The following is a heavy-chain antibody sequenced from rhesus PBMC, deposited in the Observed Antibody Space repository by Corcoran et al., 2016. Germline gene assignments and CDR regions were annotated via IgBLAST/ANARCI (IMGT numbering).Heavy chain of an antibody. Sequence: QVQLQESGPGLVKPSETLPLTCVVSGASISSYYWSWLRQTPGKGLEWFGYIRGGSGRTNYNPSLKIRVTIAKDTSKNQVSLKVTSVTAADAAVYYCSRGGNYFDSWSQGVLVTVSS. V-gene: IGHV4-165*01. J-gene: IGHJ4*01. CDR1: GASISSYY. CDR3: SRGGNYFDS. CDR2: IRGGSGRT.